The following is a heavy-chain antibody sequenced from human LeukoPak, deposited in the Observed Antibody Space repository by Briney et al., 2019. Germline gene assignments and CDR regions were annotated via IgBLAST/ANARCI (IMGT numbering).Heavy chain of an antibody. CDR3: AKCRAGIPSFDP. V-gene: IGHV4-59*01. Sequence: SETLSLTCTVSGGSISSYYWSWIRQPPGKGLEWIGYIYYSGSTNYNPSLKSRVAISVDTSKNQFSLRLTSVTAADTAVYYCAKCRAGIPSFDPWGQGTLVTASS. J-gene: IGHJ5*02. D-gene: IGHD1-14*01. CDR1: GGSISSYY. CDR2: IYYSGST.